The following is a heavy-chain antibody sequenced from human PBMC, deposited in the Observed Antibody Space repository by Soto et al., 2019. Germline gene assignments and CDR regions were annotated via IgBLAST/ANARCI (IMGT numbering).Heavy chain of an antibody. Sequence: GGSLRLSCAASGFTFSSYSMNWVRQAPGKGLEWVSSISSSSSYIYYADSVKGRFTISRDNAKNSLYLQMNSLRAEDTAVYYCASSLEGYCSGGSCYWDAFDIWGQGTMVTVSS. J-gene: IGHJ3*02. CDR1: GFTFSSYS. V-gene: IGHV3-21*01. D-gene: IGHD2-15*01. CDR2: ISSSSSYI. CDR3: ASSLEGYCSGGSCYWDAFDI.